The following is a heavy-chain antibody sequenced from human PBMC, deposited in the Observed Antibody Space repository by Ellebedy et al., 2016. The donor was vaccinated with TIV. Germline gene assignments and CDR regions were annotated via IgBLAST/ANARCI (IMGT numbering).Heavy chain of an antibody. J-gene: IGHJ4*02. CDR1: GFAFSTTW. CDR3: TRGFMPDY. CDR2: INKDGSET. D-gene: IGHD2-2*01. Sequence: GESLKTSCEASGFAFSTTWMAWVRPTPGKGLEWVANINKDGSETYDLESVKGRFTISRDNAKRSIFLQMNSLRGEDTALYYCTRGFMPDYWGQGTQITVSS. V-gene: IGHV3-7*03.